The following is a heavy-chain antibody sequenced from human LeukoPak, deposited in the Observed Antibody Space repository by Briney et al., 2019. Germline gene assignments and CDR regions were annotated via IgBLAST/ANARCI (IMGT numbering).Heavy chain of an antibody. Sequence: GGSLRLSCAASGFTFSSYWMHWVRHAPGKGLVWVSRINSDGSSTSYADSVKGRFTISRDNAKNTLYLQMNSLRAEDTAVYYCARGVGFYYGSGSTTQFDPWGQGTLVTVSS. CDR1: GFTFSSYW. D-gene: IGHD3-10*01. J-gene: IGHJ5*02. V-gene: IGHV3-74*01. CDR2: INSDGSST. CDR3: ARGVGFYYGSGSTTQFDP.